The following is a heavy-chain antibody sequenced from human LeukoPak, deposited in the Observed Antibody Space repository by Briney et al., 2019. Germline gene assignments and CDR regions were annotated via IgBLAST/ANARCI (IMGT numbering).Heavy chain of an antibody. Sequence: SETLSLTCAVYGGSFSGYYWSWIRQPPGKGLEWIGEINHSGSTNYNPSLKCRVTISVDTSKNQFSLKLSSVTAADTAVYYCARGRGRSGYYGWGQGTLVTVSS. D-gene: IGHD3-3*01. CDR3: ARGRGRSGYYG. V-gene: IGHV4-34*01. CDR1: GGSFSGYY. CDR2: INHSGST. J-gene: IGHJ4*02.